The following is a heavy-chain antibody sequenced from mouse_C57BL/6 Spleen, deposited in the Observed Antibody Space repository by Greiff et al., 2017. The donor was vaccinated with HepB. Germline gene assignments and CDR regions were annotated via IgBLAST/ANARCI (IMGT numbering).Heavy chain of an antibody. Sequence: EVQLKESGPELVKPGASVKIPCKASGYTFTDYNMDWVKQSHGKSLEWIGDINPNNGGTIYNQKFKGKATLTVDKSSSTAYMELRSLTSEDTAVYYCARSPLGRFYFDYWGQGTTLTVSS. V-gene: IGHV1-18*01. CDR1: GYTFTDYN. D-gene: IGHD4-1*01. J-gene: IGHJ2*01. CDR3: ARSPLGRFYFDY. CDR2: INPNNGGT.